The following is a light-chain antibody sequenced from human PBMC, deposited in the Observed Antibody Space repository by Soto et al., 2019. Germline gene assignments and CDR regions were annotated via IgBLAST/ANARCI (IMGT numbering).Light chain of an antibody. V-gene: IGKV3-15*01. J-gene: IGKJ4*01. CDR2: DAS. CDR1: QSVGSN. CDR3: QQYDTWPLT. Sequence: VSTKSPATLSVSHGERVTLSCRARQSVGSNLAWYQQTPGQAPRVVIYDASTRATVIPARFSGSGSGTELTLTISSLQSEDFAVYYCQQYDTWPLTFGGGTKVDIK.